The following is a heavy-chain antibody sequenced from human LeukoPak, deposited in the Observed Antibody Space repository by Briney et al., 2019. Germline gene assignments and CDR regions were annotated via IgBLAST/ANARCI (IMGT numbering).Heavy chain of an antibody. CDR2: IKSDGST. CDR1: GFTFSTYW. J-gene: IGHJ1*01. V-gene: IGHV3-74*01. CDR3: ARAPSEIGGYYPEYFRH. Sequence: GGYLRLSCAASGFTFSTYWMHWIRQAPGKGLVWVSRIKSDGSTNYADSVKGRFTISRDNANNTLSLQMNSLRPEDTGVYYCARAPSEIGGYYPEYFRHWGQGTLVTVSS. D-gene: IGHD3-22*01.